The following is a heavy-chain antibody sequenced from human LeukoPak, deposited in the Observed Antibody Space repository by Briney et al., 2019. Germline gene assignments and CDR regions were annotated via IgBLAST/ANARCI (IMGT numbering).Heavy chain of an antibody. D-gene: IGHD2-15*01. CDR2: INHSGST. CDR1: GGSFSGYY. Sequence: PSETLSLTCAVYGGSFSGYYWSWIRQPPGKGLEWIGEINHSGSTNNNPSLKSRVTISVDASKNQFSLKLSSVTAADTAVYYCARGHCSGGSCYSYYYYGMDVWGQGTTVTVSS. V-gene: IGHV4-34*01. CDR3: ARGHCSGGSCYSYYYYGMDV. J-gene: IGHJ6*02.